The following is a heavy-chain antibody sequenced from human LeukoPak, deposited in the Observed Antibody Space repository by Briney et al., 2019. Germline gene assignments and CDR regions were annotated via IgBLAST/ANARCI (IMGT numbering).Heavy chain of an antibody. CDR1: GYSISSGYY. J-gene: IGHJ5*02. CDR3: ARHLRETTTGFDP. V-gene: IGHV4-38-2*01. Sequence: SETLSLTRAVSGYSISSGYYWGWIRQPPGKGLEWIGSIYHSGSTYYNPSLKSRVTISIDTSKNQFSLKLNSVTAADTAVYYCARHLRETTTGFDPWGQGTLVTVSS. CDR2: IYHSGST. D-gene: IGHD1-1*01.